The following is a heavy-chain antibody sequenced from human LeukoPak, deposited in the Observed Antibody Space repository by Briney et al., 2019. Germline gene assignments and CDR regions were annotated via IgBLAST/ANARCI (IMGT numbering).Heavy chain of an antibody. Sequence: GASVKVSCKASGYTFTGYYMHWVRQAPGQGLEWLGWISCYNGETRYEQNLQGRVTLTTDTSTTTAYMELRSLRSDDTAVYYCARVGMEIGWSLELWGRGTLVTVSS. V-gene: IGHV1-18*04. J-gene: IGHJ2*01. CDR3: ARVGMEIGWSLEL. D-gene: IGHD2-21*01. CDR1: GYTFTGYY. CDR2: ISCYNGET.